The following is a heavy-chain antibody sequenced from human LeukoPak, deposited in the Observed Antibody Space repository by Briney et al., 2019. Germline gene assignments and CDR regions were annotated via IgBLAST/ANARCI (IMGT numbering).Heavy chain of an antibody. J-gene: IGHJ4*02. CDR3: ASKRWLQWFDY. CDR2: ISSSGSTI. D-gene: IGHD5-24*01. V-gene: IGHV3-48*03. CDR1: GFTFSSYE. Sequence: GGSLRLSCAASGFTFSSYEMNWVRQAPGKGLEWVSYISSSGSTIYYADSVKGRFTISRDNAKNSLYLQMNSLRAEDTAVYYCASKRWLQWFDYWGQGTLVTVSS.